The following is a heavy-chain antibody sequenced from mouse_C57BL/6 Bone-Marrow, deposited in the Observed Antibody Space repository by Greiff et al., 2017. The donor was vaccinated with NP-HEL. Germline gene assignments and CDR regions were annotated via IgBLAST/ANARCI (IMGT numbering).Heavy chain of an antibody. CDR2: INPNYGTT. J-gene: IGHJ2*01. V-gene: IGHV1-39*01. CDR1: GYSFSDYS. Sequence: EVQLQQSGPELVKPGASVKISCKASGYSFSDYSMNWVKQSNGKSLEWIGVINPNYGTTSYNQKFKGKATLTVDQSSSTAYMQLNSLTSEDSAVYYCARERIYYDPYYFDYWGQGTTLTVSS. D-gene: IGHD2-4*01. CDR3: ARERIYYDPYYFDY.